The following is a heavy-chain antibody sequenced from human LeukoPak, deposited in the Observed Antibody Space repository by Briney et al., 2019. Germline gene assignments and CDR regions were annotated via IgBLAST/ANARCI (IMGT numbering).Heavy chain of an antibody. CDR3: ARARTNGVCFDY. Sequence: PSETLCLTCTVSGGSISSYYWSWIRQPPGKGLEWLGYIYYSWRTNYNPSLKNRVTISVDTSKNQFSLKLSSVTAADTAVYYCARARTNGVCFDYWGQGTLVTVSS. CDR2: IYYSWRT. V-gene: IGHV4-59*01. CDR1: GGSISSYY. D-gene: IGHD2-8*01. J-gene: IGHJ4*02.